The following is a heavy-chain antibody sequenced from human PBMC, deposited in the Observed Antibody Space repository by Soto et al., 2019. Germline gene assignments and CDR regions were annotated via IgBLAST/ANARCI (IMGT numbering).Heavy chain of an antibody. CDR1: GFTVSSNY. V-gene: IGHV3-53*01. CDR3: ARGARRGNLYYYYYGMDV. Sequence: GGSLRLSCAASGFTVSSNYMSWVRQAPGKGPEWVSVIYSGGSTYYADSVKGRFTISRDNSKNTLYLQMNSLRAEDTAVYYCARGARRGNLYYYYYGMDVWGQGTTVTVSS. J-gene: IGHJ6*02. CDR2: IYSGGST. D-gene: IGHD3-10*01.